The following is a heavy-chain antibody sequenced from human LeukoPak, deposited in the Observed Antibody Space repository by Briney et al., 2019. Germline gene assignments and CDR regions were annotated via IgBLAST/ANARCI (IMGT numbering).Heavy chain of an antibody. J-gene: IGHJ4*02. CDR3: AREEPPASRSRGYFDY. CDR2: IYYSGST. CDR1: GGSISSYY. Sequence: PSETLSLTCTVSGGSISSYYWSWIRQPPGKGLEWIGYIYYSGSTNYNPSLKSRVTISVDTSKNQFSLKLSSVTAADTAVYYCAREEPPASRSRGYFDYWGQGTLVTVSS. V-gene: IGHV4-59*12. D-gene: IGHD1-26*01.